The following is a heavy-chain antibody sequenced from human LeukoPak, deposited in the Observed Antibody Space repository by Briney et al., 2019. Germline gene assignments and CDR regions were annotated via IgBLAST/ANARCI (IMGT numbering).Heavy chain of an antibody. CDR1: GGTFSSYT. D-gene: IGHD3-3*01. Sequence: VASVKVSCKASGGTFSSYTISWVRQAPGQGLEWMGRIIPIFGIANYAQKFQGRVTITEDKSTSTAYMELSSLRSEDTAVYYCARGAFSDDFWRSNWFDPWGQGTLVTVSS. J-gene: IGHJ5*02. CDR3: ARGAFSDDFWRSNWFDP. V-gene: IGHV1-69*02. CDR2: IIPIFGIA.